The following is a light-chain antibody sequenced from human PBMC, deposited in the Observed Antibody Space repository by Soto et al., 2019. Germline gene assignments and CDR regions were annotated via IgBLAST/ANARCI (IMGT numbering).Light chain of an antibody. CDR2: GAS. Sequence: EIVFTQSPGTLSLSPGERATLSCRASQSVSSSYLAWYQQKPGQAPRLLIYGASSRATGIPARFSGSGSGTDFTLTISSLEPEDFAVYYCHQRSSWPITFGQGTRLEIK. CDR3: HQRSSWPIT. J-gene: IGKJ5*01. V-gene: IGKV3D-20*02. CDR1: QSVSSSY.